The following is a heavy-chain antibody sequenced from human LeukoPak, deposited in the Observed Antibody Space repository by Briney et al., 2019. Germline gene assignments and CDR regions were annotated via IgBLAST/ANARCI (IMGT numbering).Heavy chain of an antibody. CDR1: GFTFSSYG. CDR3: ARDRMGSADFWSGYYTGTFDY. CDR2: ISYDAKSN. V-gene: IGHV3-30*03. D-gene: IGHD3-3*01. J-gene: IGHJ4*02. Sequence: GGSLRLSCATSGFTFSSYGMHWVRQVPGKGLEWVAVISYDAKSNYHVDSVKGRFTISSDNAKNSLDLQMNSLRAEDTAVYYCARDRMGSADFWSGYYTGTFDYWGQGTLVTVSS.